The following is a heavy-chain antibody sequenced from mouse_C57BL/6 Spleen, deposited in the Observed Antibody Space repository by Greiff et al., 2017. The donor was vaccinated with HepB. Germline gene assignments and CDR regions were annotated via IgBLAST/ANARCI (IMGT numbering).Heavy chain of an antibody. Sequence: VQLQQSGAELVKPGASVKISCKASGYAFSSYWMNWVKQRPGKGLEWIGQIYPGDGDTNYNGKFKGKATLTADKSSSTAYMQLSSLTSEDSAVYFCAGGNNYYAMDYWGQGTSVTVSS. CDR1: GYAFSSYW. J-gene: IGHJ4*01. V-gene: IGHV1-80*01. CDR3: AGGNNYYAMDY. D-gene: IGHD2-1*01. CDR2: IYPGDGDT.